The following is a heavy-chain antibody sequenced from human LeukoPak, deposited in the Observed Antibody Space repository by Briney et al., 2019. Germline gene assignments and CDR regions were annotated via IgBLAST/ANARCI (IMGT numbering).Heavy chain of an antibody. CDR1: GFTLSSYA. V-gene: IGHV3-30*04. CDR3: TGGRGRYSFDY. J-gene: IGHJ4*02. Sequence: GGSLRLSCAASGFTLSSYAMNWVRQAPGKGLEWGAIISSNGSNEYYADSVKGRFTISRDNSKNTLYLQMNSLRAEDTAIYYCTGGRGRYSFDYWGRGTLVTVSS. CDR2: ISSNGSNE. D-gene: IGHD1-26*01.